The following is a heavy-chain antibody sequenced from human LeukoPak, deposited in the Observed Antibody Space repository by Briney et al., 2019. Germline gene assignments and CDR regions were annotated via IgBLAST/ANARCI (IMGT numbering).Heavy chain of an antibody. J-gene: IGHJ4*02. CDR2: IKQDGSEK. CDR3: ARDYDIVVVVAASGYFDY. D-gene: IGHD2-15*01. Sequence: PGGSLRLSCAASGFTFSSYWMSWVRQAPGKGLEWVANIKQDGSEKYYVDSVKGRFTISRDNAKNSLYLQMNSLRAEDTAVYYCARDYDIVVVVAASGYFDYWGQGTLVTVSS. CDR1: GFTFSSYW. V-gene: IGHV3-7*01.